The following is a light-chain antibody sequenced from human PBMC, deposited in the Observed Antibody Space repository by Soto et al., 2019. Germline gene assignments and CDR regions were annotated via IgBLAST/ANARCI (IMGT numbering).Light chain of an antibody. CDR1: QSINRW. V-gene: IGKV1-5*01. CDR3: QQFHSFPIT. CDR2: DAS. Sequence: DIQMTQSPPTLSASAGDRVTITCRASQSINRWLAWYQQKPGKAPKLLINDASSLESGVPSRFSGSGSGTDFTLTISSLQPDDFATYYCQQFHSFPITFGQGTRLDVK. J-gene: IGKJ5*01.